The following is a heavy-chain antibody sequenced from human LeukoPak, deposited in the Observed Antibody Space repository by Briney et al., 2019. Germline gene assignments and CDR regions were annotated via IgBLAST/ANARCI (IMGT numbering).Heavy chain of an antibody. CDR3: ARGRRTGYSSGWYLNY. D-gene: IGHD6-19*01. Sequence: PSETLSLTCTVSGGSISSYYWSWIRQPPGKGLEWIGYIYYSGSTSYNPSLMSRVTFSVDTSRNQFSLRLTSVTAADTAVYYCARGRRTGYSSGWYLNYWGQGTLVIVSS. CDR1: GGSISSYY. J-gene: IGHJ4*02. V-gene: IGHV4-59*01. CDR2: IYYSGST.